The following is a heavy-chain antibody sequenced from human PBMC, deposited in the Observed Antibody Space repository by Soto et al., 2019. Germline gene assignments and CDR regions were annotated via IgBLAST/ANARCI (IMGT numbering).Heavy chain of an antibody. CDR1: GGSFSGYY. CDR3: ARGWGRVFDY. D-gene: IGHD7-27*01. J-gene: IGHJ4*02. Sequence: QVQLQQWGAGLLKPSETLSLTCAVYGGSFSGYYWNWIRQPPGKGLEWIGEINHSGSTNYNPSLKSRGTISVDTSKNQFSLKLSSVTAEDTAVYYCARGWGRVFDYWGQGTLVTVSS. V-gene: IGHV4-34*01. CDR2: INHSGST.